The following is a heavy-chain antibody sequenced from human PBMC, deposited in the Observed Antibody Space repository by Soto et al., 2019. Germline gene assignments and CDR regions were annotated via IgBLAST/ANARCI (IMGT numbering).Heavy chain of an antibody. V-gene: IGHV4-30-4*01. CDR3: ARDSGDSSSSLYYYYGMDV. J-gene: IGHJ6*02. D-gene: IGHD6-6*01. Sequence: QVQLQESGPGLVKPSQTLSLTCTVSGGSISSGDYYWSWIRQPPGKGLEWIGYIYYSGSTYYNPSLKSRVTISVDTSKNQFSLKLSSVTAADTAVYYCARDSGDSSSSLYYYYGMDVWGQGTTVRLL. CDR1: GGSISSGDYY. CDR2: IYYSGST.